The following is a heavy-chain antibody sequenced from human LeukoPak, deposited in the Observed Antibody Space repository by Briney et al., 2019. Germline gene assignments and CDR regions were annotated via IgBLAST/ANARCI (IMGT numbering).Heavy chain of an antibody. D-gene: IGHD2-15*01. V-gene: IGHV3-49*02. CDR3: TRDQGITATTPREYFDY. Sequence: YAASVKGRFIISRDDSKSIAYLQMNSLKSEDTAIYYCTRDQGITATTPREYFDYWGQGTPVTVSS. J-gene: IGHJ4*02.